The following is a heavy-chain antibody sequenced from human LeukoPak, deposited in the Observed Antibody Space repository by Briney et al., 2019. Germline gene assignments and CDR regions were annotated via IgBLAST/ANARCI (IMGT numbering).Heavy chain of an antibody. Sequence: SVKVSCKASGYTFSSYGISWVRQAPGQGLEWMGAIIPILASPDYAQKFQGRVTITADESTSTAYMELSRLTSEDTAIYYCARDQDDLTGSFDYWGQGTLVTVSS. V-gene: IGHV1-69*13. D-gene: IGHD7-27*01. CDR1: GYTFSSYG. CDR2: IIPILASP. J-gene: IGHJ4*02. CDR3: ARDQDDLTGSFDY.